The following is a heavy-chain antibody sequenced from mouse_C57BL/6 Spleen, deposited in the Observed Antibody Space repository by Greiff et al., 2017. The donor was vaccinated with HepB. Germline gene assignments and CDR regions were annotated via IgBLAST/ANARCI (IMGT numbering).Heavy chain of an antibody. CDR2: IDPANGNT. V-gene: IGHV14-3*01. D-gene: IGHD2-3*01. J-gene: IGHJ1*03. CDR3: SRNDGYYYWYFDV. Sequence: VQLQQSVAELVRPGASVKLSCTASGFNIKNTYMHWVKQRPEQGLEWIGRIDPANGNTKYAPKFQGKATITADPSSNTAYLQLSSLASEDTAIYYISRNDGYYYWYFDVWGTGTTVTVSS. CDR1: GFNIKNTY.